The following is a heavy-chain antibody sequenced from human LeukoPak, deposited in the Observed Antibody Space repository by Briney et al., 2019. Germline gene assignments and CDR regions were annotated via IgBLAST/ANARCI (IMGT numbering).Heavy chain of an antibody. Sequence: PGGSLRLSCAASGFTVSSNYMSWVRQAPGEGLEWVSVIYSGGSTYYADSVKGRFTISRDNSKNTLYLQMNSLRAEDTAVYYCARDPARLFRWDYWGQGTLVTVSS. CDR2: IYSGGST. V-gene: IGHV3-53*01. CDR3: ARDPARLFRWDY. D-gene: IGHD5-24*01. J-gene: IGHJ4*02. CDR1: GFTVSSNY.